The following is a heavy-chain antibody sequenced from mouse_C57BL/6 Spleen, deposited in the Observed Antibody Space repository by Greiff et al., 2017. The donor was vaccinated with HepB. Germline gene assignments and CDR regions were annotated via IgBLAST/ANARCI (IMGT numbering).Heavy chain of an antibody. J-gene: IGHJ1*03. CDR2: ISYDGSN. D-gene: IGHD1-1*01. CDR3: ARDPNYYGSTHWYFDV. Sequence: VQLQQSGPGLVKPSQSLSLTCSVTGYSITSGYYWNWIRQFPGNKLEWMGYISYDGSNNYNPSLKNRISITRDTSKNQFFLKLNSVTTEDTATYYCARDPNYYGSTHWYFDVWGTGTTVTVSS. V-gene: IGHV3-6*01. CDR1: GYSITSGYY.